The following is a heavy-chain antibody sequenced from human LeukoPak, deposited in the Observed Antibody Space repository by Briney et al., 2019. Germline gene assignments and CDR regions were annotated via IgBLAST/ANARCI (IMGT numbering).Heavy chain of an antibody. J-gene: IGHJ4*02. D-gene: IGHD3-22*01. CDR1: GFTFSSYW. CDR3: AREAQNYYDSSGFDY. V-gene: IGHV3-74*01. Sequence: PGGSLRLSCAASGFTFSSYWMQSVRQAPGKGLVWVSRINCDGSSTSYADSVKGRFTVSRDNAKNTLYLKMNSLRAEDTAVYYCAREAQNYYDSSGFDYWGQGTLVTVSS. CDR2: INCDGSST.